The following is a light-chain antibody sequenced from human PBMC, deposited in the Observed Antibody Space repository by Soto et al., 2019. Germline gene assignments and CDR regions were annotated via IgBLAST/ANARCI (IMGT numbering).Light chain of an antibody. CDR3: CLYVGATTYV. CDR2: SNN. CDR1: SSNIGSNT. V-gene: IGLV1-44*01. Sequence: QSVLTQPPSASGTPGQRVTISCSGGSSNIGSNTVNWYQQLPGTAPKLLIYSNNQRPSGVPDRFSGSKSGTSASLAISGLQSADEADYYCCLYVGATTYVCGTGTKLTVL. J-gene: IGLJ1*01.